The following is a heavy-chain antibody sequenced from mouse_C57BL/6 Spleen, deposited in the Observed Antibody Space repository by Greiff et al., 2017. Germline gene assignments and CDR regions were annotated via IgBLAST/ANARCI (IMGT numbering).Heavy chain of an antibody. V-gene: IGHV1-26*01. CDR2: INPNNGGT. CDR1: GYTFTDYY. CDR3: ARWGLPFAY. D-gene: IGHD3-3*01. J-gene: IGHJ3*01. Sequence: EVKLQQSGPELVKPGASVKISCKASGYTFTDYYMNWVKQSHGKSLEWIGDINPNNGGTSYNQKFKGKATLTVDKSSSTAYMELRSLTSEDSAVYYCARWGLPFAYWGQGALVTVSA.